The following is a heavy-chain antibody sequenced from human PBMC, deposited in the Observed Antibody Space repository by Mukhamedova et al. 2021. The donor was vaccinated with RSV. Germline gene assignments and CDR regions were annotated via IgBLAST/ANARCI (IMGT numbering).Heavy chain of an antibody. V-gene: IGHV3-30*10. CDR3: ARDRRQYQLLSPAFDI. J-gene: IGHJ3*02. CDR1: SSYA. D-gene: IGHD2-2*01. Sequence: SSYAMHWVRQAPGKGLEWVSIISYDGSNKYYTDSVKGRFTISRDNSKNTLYLQMNSLRAEDTAVYYCARDRRQYQLLSPAFDIWG. CDR2: ISYDGSNK.